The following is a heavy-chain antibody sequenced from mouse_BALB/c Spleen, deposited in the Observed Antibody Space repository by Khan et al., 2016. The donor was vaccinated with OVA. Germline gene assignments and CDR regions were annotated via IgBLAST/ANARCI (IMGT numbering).Heavy chain of an antibody. D-gene: IGHD2-10*01. CDR3: ARQPYYHYNVMDY. J-gene: IGHJ4*01. Sequence: QVQLKESGPGLVAPSQSLSITCTISGFSLTDYGVHWVRQPPGKGLEWLVLMWGDGTTSYNSALKSRLTISKDNSKSKVFLKMNSLQSNDTAMYFCARQPYYHYNVMDYWGQGTSVIVSS. V-gene: IGHV2-6-1*01. CDR1: GFSLTDYG. CDR2: MWGDGTT.